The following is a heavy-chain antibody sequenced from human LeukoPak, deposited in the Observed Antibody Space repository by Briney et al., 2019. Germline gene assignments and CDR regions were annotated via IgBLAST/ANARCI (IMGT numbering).Heavy chain of an antibody. CDR3: ARRGGYGDFIDY. D-gene: IGHD4-17*01. CDR1: GGSISLWQ. CDR2: FYTGGGP. V-gene: IGHV4-4*07. Sequence: SETLSLTCTVSGGSISLWQWNWIRQPAGKGLEWIGRFYTGGGPNYNPSLKSRVTISVDTSKNQFSLKLSSVTAADTAVYHCARRGGYGDFIDYWGQGTPVTVSS. J-gene: IGHJ4*02.